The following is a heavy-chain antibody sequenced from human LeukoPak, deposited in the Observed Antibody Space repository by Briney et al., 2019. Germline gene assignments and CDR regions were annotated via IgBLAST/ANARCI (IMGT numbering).Heavy chain of an antibody. D-gene: IGHD3-10*01. CDR3: ARGPSGSGSYYNGGWYYFDY. J-gene: IGHJ4*02. V-gene: IGHV1-69*04. Sequence: GASVKVSCKASGGTFSSYAISWVRQAPGQGLEWMGRIIPILGIANYAQKFQGRVTITADKSTSTAYMELSSLRSEDTAVYYCARGPSGSGSYYNGGWYYFDYWGQGTLVTVSS. CDR1: GGTFSSYA. CDR2: IIPILGIA.